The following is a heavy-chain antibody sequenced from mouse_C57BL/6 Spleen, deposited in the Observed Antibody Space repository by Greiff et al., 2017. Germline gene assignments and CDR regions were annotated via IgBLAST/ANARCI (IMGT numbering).Heavy chain of an antibody. D-gene: IGHD2-5*01. CDR2: INYDGSST. CDR1: GFTFSDYY. V-gene: IGHV5-16*01. J-gene: IGHJ4*01. CDR3: AREGYSNYAIDY. Sequence: EVKLVESEGGLVQPGSSMKLSCTASGFTFSDYYMAWVRQVPEKGLEWVANINYDGSSTYYLDSLKSRFIISRDNAKNILYLQMSSLKSEDTATYYCAREGYSNYAIDYWGQGTSVTVSS.